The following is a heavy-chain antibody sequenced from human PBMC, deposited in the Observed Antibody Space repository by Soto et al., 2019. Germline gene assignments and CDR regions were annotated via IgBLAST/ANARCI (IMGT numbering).Heavy chain of an antibody. J-gene: IGHJ5*02. V-gene: IGHV4-34*01. CDR1: GGSFSGYY. CDR3: ARRGRYILGWFDP. CDR2: INHSGST. Sequence: QVQLQQWGAGLLKPSETLSLTCAVYGGSFSGYYWSWIRQPPGKGLEWIGEINHSGSTNYNPSLKSRVTISVDTSKNQFSLKLSSVTAADTAVYYCARRGRYILGWFDPWGQGTLVTVSS. D-gene: IGHD3-9*01.